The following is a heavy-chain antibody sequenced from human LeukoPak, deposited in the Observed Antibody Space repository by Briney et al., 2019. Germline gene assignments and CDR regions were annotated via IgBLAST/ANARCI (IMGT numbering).Heavy chain of an antibody. Sequence: GRSLRLSCAASGFTFSSYGMNWVRQAPGKGLEWVAVTWYDGSNKYYADSVKGRFTISRDKSKNTLYLQMNSLRAEDTAVYYCARERMPTIEGFDYWGQRTLVTVSS. CDR1: GFTFSSYG. V-gene: IGHV3-33*01. D-gene: IGHD5-24*01. J-gene: IGHJ4*02. CDR2: TWYDGSNK. CDR3: ARERMPTIEGFDY.